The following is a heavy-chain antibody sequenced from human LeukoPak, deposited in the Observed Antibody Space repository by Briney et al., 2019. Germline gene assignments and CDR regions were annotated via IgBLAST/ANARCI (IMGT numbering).Heavy chain of an antibody. CDR3: ARVVVTGTFYYYYMDV. D-gene: IGHD1-7*01. Sequence: GGSLRLSCAASGFTVSSNYMSWVRQAPGKGLEWVSVIYSGGSTYYADSVKGRFTISRDNSKNTLYLQMNSLRAEDTAVYYCARVVVTGTFYYYYMDVWGKGTAVTVSS. CDR2: IYSGGST. CDR1: GFTVSSNY. J-gene: IGHJ6*03. V-gene: IGHV3-66*02.